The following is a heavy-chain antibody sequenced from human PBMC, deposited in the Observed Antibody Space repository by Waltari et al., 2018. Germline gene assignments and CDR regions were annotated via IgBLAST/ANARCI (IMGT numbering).Heavy chain of an antibody. CDR1: GFIFSKFG. Sequence: QEHLLQSGGGVVHPGGSLRLSCEASGFIFSKFGMNWVRQAPGEGLEWVAVMRYDGSTRYYADSRKGRFTISRDNSKNTLHLQMNSLRAEDTALYYCAKDRSSDFYYGMDVWGQGTTVTVSS. V-gene: IGHV3-33*06. CDR3: AKDRSSDFYYGMDV. D-gene: IGHD3-10*01. CDR2: MRYDGSTR. J-gene: IGHJ6*02.